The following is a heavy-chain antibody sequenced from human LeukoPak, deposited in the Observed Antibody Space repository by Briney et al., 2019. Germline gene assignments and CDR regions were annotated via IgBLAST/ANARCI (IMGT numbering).Heavy chain of an antibody. CDR3: ATGHHSGYDPDYYYYYMDV. CDR2: MNPNSGNT. CDR1: GYTFTSYD. Sequence: ASVKVSCKASGYTFTSYDINWVRQATGQGLEWMRWMNPNSGNTGYAQKFQGRVTMTRNTSISTAYMELSSLRSEDTAVDDGATGHHSGYDPDYYYYYMDVWGKGNRVTVS. J-gene: IGHJ6*03. V-gene: IGHV1-8*01. D-gene: IGHD5-12*01.